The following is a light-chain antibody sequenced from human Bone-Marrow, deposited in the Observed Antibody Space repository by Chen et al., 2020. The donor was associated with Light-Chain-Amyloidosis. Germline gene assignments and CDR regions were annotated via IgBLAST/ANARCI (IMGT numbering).Light chain of an antibody. CDR3: QVWDRSSDRPV. V-gene: IGLV3-21*02. CDR1: NIGATS. CDR2: DDS. Sequence: SYVLTQPSSVSVAPGQTATIACGGNNIGATSVHWYQQTPGQAPLRVVYDDSDRPSGIHEGVSGSNSGNTATLTISRVEAGDEADYYCQVWDRSSDRPVFGGGTKLTVL. J-gene: IGLJ3*02.